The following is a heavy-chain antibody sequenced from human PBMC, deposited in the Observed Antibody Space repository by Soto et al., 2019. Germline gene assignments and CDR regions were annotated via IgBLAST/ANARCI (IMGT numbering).Heavy chain of an antibody. Sequence: GGSLRLSCAASGFTFSNAWMNWVRQAPGKGLEWVGRIKSKTDGGTTDYAAPVKGRFTISRDDSKNTLYLQMNSLKTEDTAVYYCTTDPVYQPLLYFQPLWNDAFDIWGQGTMVTVSS. J-gene: IGHJ3*02. D-gene: IGHD2-2*01. V-gene: IGHV3-15*07. CDR2: IKSKTDGGTT. CDR1: GFTFSNAW. CDR3: TTDPVYQPLLYFQPLWNDAFDI.